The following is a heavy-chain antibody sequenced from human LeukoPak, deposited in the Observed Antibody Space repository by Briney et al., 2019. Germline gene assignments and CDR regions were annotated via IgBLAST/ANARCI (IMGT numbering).Heavy chain of an antibody. D-gene: IGHD3-3*01. CDR3: ARGYDFWSGYHY. J-gene: IGHJ4*02. CDR1: GGSISSYY. V-gene: IGHV4-59*08. CDR2: IYYSGST. Sequence: PSETLSLTCTVSGGSISSYYWSWIRQPPGKGLEWIGYIYYSGSTNYNPSPKSRVTISVDTSKNPFSLKLSSVTAADTAVYYCARGYDFWSGYHYWGQGTLVTVSS.